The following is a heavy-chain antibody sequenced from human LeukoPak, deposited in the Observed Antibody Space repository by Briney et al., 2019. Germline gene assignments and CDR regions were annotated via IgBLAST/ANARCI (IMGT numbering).Heavy chain of an antibody. CDR1: GFTFSDSA. CDR3: TRESSSGWPFDY. J-gene: IGHJ4*02. Sequence: GGSLRLSCAASGFTFSDSAIHWVRQASGKGLEWVGRIRSKADSYATTYGASVKGRFTISRDDSQNTAYLHMNSLKTEDTAVYYCTRESSSGWPFDYWGQGTLVTVSS. D-gene: IGHD6-19*01. V-gene: IGHV3-73*01. CDR2: IRSKADSYAT.